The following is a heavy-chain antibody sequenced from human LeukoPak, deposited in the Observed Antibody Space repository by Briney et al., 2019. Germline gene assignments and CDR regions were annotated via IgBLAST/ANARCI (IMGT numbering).Heavy chain of an antibody. CDR2: IYYSGST. V-gene: IGHV4-59*01. J-gene: IGHJ6*02. D-gene: IGHD6-19*01. Sequence: SETLSLTCTVSGGSISSYYWSWIRQPPGKGLEWIGYIYYSGSTNYNPSLKSRVTISVDTSKNQFSLKLSSVTAADTAVYYCARLFGVSSGWYDSPYYYGMDVWGQGTTVTVSS. CDR3: ARLFGVSSGWYDSPYYYGMDV. CDR1: GGSISSYY.